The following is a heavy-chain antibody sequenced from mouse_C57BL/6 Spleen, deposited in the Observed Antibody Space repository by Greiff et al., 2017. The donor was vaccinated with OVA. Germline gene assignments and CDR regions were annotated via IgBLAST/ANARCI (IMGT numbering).Heavy chain of an antibody. V-gene: IGHV1-59*01. J-gene: IGHJ1*03. CDR2: IDPSDSYT. CDR3: ARSLFITTVVGPFDV. CDR1: GYTFTSYW. D-gene: IGHD1-1*01. Sequence: RSGTSVKLSCKASGYTFTSYWMHWVKQRPGQGLEWIGVIDPSDSYTNYNQKFKGKATLTVDTSSSTAYMQLSSLTSEDSAVYYCARSLFITTVVGPFDVWGTGTTVTVSS.